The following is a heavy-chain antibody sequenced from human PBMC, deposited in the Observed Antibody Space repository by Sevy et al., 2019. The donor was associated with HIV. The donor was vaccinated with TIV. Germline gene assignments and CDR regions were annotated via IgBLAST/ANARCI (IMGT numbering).Heavy chain of an antibody. V-gene: IGHV3-23*01. Sequence: GGSLRLSCTASGFTFSDYGMNWVRQAPGKGLEWVSGISGTGGTKSYVDSVKGRFTISRDNSKNTLYLQMTSLTAEDSAVYFCARDFKTSGGVIVGYYWGQGTLVTVSS. D-gene: IGHD3-16*01. J-gene: IGHJ4*02. CDR1: GFTFSDYG. CDR3: ARDFKTSGGVIVGYY. CDR2: ISGTGGTK.